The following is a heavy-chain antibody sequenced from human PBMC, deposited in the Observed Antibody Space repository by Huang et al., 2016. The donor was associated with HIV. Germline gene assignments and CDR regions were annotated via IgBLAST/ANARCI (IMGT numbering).Heavy chain of an antibody. CDR3: ASADRGQLVFVDYYGMDV. CDR2: ISAYNGGS. CDR1: GYTSTTYG. J-gene: IGHJ6*02. V-gene: IGHV1-18*04. Sequence: QVQLVQSGAEVKKPGASVRVSCKVSGYTSTTYGINWVRQAPGQGLEWMGWISAYNGGSNYAHKLQGRVTLTTDTSTNTAYMELRSLRSDDTAVYYCASADRGQLVFVDYYGMDVWGQGTTVTVSS. D-gene: IGHD6-6*01.